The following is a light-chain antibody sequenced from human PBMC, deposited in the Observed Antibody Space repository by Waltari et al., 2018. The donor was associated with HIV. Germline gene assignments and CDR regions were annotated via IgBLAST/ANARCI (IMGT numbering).Light chain of an antibody. CDR1: RSFAGDL. CDR3: QQYGSLGRA. Sequence: LTQSPRPLSLPPGDRAALSCRTSRSFAGDLLVWYQQRPGEAPGVLIYGASTRAADVPERLIGSGSGTNFSLTIDGLHCEDSGLYFGQQYGSLGRAFGQGTKV. J-gene: IGKJ1*01. CDR2: GAS. V-gene: IGKV3-20*01.